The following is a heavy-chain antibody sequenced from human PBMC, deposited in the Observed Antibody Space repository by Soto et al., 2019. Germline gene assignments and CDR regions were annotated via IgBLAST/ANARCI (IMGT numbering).Heavy chain of an antibody. CDR1: GGSFSGYY. V-gene: IGHV4-34*01. Sequence: PSETLSLTCAVYGGSFSGYYWSWIRQPPGKGLEWIGEINHSGSTNYNPSLKSRVTISVDTSKNQFSLKLSSVTAADTAVYYCASRRGYSGYADYWGQGTLVTVS. CDR2: INHSGST. D-gene: IGHD5-12*01. J-gene: IGHJ4*02. CDR3: ASRRGYSGYADY.